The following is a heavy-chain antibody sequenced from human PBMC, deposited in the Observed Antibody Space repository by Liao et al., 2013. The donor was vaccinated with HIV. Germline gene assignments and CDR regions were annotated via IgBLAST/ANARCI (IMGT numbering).Heavy chain of an antibody. V-gene: IGHV4-34*01. Sequence: QVQLQQWGAGLLKPSETLSLTCAVYGGSFSGYYWSWIRQPPGKGLEWIGEINHSGSTNYNPSLKSRVTISVDTSKNQFSLKLSSVTAADTAVYYCARRHDFWSGYYRSNWFDPWGQGTLVTVSS. CDR3: ARRHDFWSGYYRSNWFDP. CDR2: INHSGST. CDR1: GGSFSGYY. D-gene: IGHD3-3*01. J-gene: IGHJ5*02.